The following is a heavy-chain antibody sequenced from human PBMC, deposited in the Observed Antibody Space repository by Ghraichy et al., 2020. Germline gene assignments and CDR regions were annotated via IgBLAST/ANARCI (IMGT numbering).Heavy chain of an antibody. V-gene: IGHV3-30*02. D-gene: IGHD6-19*01. CDR1: GFTFSSYG. Sequence: GESLNISCAASGFTFSSYGMHWVRQAPGKGLEWVAFIRYDGSNKYYADSVKGRFTISRDNSKNTLYLQMNSLRAEDTAVYYCAKDRDYSSGWYIDYWGQGTLVTVSS. CDR2: IRYDGSNK. CDR3: AKDRDYSSGWYIDY. J-gene: IGHJ4*02.